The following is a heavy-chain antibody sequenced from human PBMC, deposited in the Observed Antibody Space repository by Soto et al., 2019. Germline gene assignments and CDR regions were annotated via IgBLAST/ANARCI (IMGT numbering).Heavy chain of an antibody. CDR1: GGSISSYY. J-gene: IGHJ4*02. Sequence: LSLTCTVSGGSISSYYWSWIRQPPGKGLEWIGYIYYSGSTNYNPSLKSRVTISVDTSKNQFSLKLSSVTAADTAVYYCASGRGYSYGSFDYWGQGTLVTVSS. V-gene: IGHV4-59*01. CDR2: IYYSGST. D-gene: IGHD5-18*01. CDR3: ASGRGYSYGSFDY.